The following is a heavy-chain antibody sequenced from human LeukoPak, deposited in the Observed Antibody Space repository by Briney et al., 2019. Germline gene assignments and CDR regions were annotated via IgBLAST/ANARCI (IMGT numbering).Heavy chain of an antibody. J-gene: IGHJ4*02. CDR3: ARYSGSYFNFDY. V-gene: IGHV4-34*01. CDR1: GGSFSGYY. CDR2: FYYSGST. D-gene: IGHD1-26*01. Sequence: PSETLSLTCAVYGGSFSGYYWSWIRQPPGKGLEGIGEFYYSGSTNYNPSLKSRVTISVDTSKTQYSLKLSSVTAADTDVYYCARYSGSYFNFDYWGQGTLVTVSS.